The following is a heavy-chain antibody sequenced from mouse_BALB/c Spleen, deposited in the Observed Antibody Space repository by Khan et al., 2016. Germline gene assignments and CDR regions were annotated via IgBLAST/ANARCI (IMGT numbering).Heavy chain of an antibody. CDR1: GFNIKDTY. J-gene: IGHJ2*01. CDR2: IYPANVNT. CDR3: TREGYYPN. D-gene: IGHD2-3*01. V-gene: IGHV14-3*02. Sequence: VQLQQSGAELVKPGASVKLSCTASGFNIKDTYMHWVKQRPEQGLEWIGRIYPANVNTKYDPKFQGKATITADTSSNTAYLQLSSLTSEDTAVYYCTREGYYPNWSRGTTLTGSS.